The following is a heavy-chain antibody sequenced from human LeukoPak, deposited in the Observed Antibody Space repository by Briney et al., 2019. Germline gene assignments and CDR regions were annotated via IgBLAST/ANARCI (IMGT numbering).Heavy chain of an antibody. Sequence: GRSLRLSCAASGFTFSSYGMHWVRQAPGKGLEGVAVIWYDGSNEYYADSVKGRFTISRDNSKNTLYLQMNSLRAEDTAVYYCARGSYYMDVWGKGTTVTVSS. CDR1: GFTFSSYG. CDR3: ARGSYYMDV. J-gene: IGHJ6*03. CDR2: IWYDGSNE. V-gene: IGHV3-33*01.